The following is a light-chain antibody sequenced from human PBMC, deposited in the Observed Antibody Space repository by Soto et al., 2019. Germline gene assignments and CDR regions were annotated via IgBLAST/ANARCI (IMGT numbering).Light chain of an antibody. CDR2: DVN. CDR1: GSDVGGYNS. Sequence: QSALIQPASLSGSPGQSITISCTGTGSDVGGYNSVSWYQQHPGKAPKLVIYDVNNRPSGVSNRFSGSKSGNTASLTISGLQAEDEADYYCCSGAINSTYAFGTGTKVTVL. J-gene: IGLJ1*01. CDR3: CSGAINSTYA. V-gene: IGLV2-14*01.